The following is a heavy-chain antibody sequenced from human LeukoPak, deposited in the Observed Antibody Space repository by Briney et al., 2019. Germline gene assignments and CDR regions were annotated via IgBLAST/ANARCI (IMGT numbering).Heavy chain of an antibody. CDR2: ISGSGGST. Sequence: GGSLRLSCAASGFTFSSHAMSWVRQAPGKGLEWVSAISGSGGSTYYADSVKGRFTISRDNSKNTLYLQMNSLRAEDTAVYYCAKQSRITVTSNFDYWGQGTLVTVSS. D-gene: IGHD4-17*01. CDR3: AKQSRITVTSNFDY. V-gene: IGHV3-23*01. CDR1: GFTFSSHA. J-gene: IGHJ4*02.